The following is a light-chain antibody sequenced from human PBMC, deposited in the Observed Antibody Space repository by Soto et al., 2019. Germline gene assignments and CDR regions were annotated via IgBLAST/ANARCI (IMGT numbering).Light chain of an antibody. V-gene: IGKV3-20*01. CDR3: QQYGSSVT. CDR1: QTIRTS. Sequence: IVMTQSPDTLSLSPGERATLSCRASQTIRTSLAWYHQRPGQAPRLLIFDASIKTFCVPDRFTGSGSGTDFTLTINRLEPEDFGVYFCQQYGSSVTFGGGTKVDIK. J-gene: IGKJ4*01. CDR2: DAS.